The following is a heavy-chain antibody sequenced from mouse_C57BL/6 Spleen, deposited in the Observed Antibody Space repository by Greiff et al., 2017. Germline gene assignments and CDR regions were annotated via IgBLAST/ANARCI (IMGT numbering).Heavy chain of an antibody. CDR2: IYPGSGST. Sequence: VQLQQSGAELVKPGASVKMSCKASGYTFTSYWITWVKQRPGQGLEWIGDIYPGSGSTNYNEKFKSKATLTVYTSSSTAYMQLSSLTSEDSAVYGCARTGIYGNYFDDGGQGTTRTVSA. V-gene: IGHV1-55*01. CDR1: GYTFTSYW. D-gene: IGHD2-1*01. CDR3: ARTGIYGNYFDD. J-gene: IGHJ2*01.